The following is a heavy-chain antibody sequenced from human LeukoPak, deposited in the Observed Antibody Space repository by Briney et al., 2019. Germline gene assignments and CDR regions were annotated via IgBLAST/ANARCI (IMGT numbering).Heavy chain of an antibody. Sequence: ASVTVSCKVSGYTLTELSMHWVRQAPGKGLEWMGGFDPEDGETIYAQKFQGRVTMTEDTSTDTAYMELSSLRSEDTAVYYCATSPIKHYYGSGSYYGDYWGQGTLVTVSS. D-gene: IGHD3-10*01. J-gene: IGHJ4*02. CDR1: GYTLTELS. CDR3: ATSPIKHYYGSGSYYGDY. V-gene: IGHV1-24*01. CDR2: FDPEDGET.